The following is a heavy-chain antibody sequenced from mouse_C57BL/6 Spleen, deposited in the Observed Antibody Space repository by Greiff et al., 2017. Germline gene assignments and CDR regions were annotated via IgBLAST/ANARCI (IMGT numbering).Heavy chain of an antibody. J-gene: IGHJ1*03. CDR2: IRNKANGYTT. Sequence: EVKLMESGGGLVQPGGSLSLSCAASGFTFTDYYMSWVRQPPGKALEWLGFIRNKANGYTTEYSASVKGRFTISRDNSQSILYLQMNALRAEDSATYYCARSYGNYGYFDVWGTGTTVTVSS. CDR3: ARSYGNYGYFDV. CDR1: GFTFTDYY. D-gene: IGHD2-1*01. V-gene: IGHV7-3*01.